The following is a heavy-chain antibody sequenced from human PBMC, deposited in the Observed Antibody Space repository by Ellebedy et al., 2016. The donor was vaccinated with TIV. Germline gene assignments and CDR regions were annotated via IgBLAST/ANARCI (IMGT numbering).Heavy chain of an antibody. CDR2: ISYDGNNK. D-gene: IGHD1-26*01. V-gene: IGHV3-30*04. CDR1: GFTFSNYA. CDR3: ARDRSYSPTY. J-gene: IGHJ4*02. Sequence: GGSLRLXCAASGFTFSNYAMNWVRQAPGKGLEWLAFISYDGNNKYYADSVKGRFTLSRDNSKNTLYLEMNSLRAEDTAVYYCARDRSYSPTYWGQGTLVTVSS.